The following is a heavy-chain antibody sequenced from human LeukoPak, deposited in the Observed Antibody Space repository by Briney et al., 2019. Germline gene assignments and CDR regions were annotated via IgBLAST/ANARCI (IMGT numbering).Heavy chain of an antibody. Sequence: PGGSLRLSCAAPGFTFSDYYMSSIRQAPGEGLEWVSNFSSSVSIIYYADSVKGRFTISRDNAKNSLYLQMNSLRAEDTAVYYCARDLGYYYGPGSYSFFDYWGQGTLVTVSS. CDR1: GFTFSDYY. CDR2: FSSSVSII. J-gene: IGHJ4*02. CDR3: ARDLGYYYGPGSYSFFDY. D-gene: IGHD3-10*01. V-gene: IGHV3-11*01.